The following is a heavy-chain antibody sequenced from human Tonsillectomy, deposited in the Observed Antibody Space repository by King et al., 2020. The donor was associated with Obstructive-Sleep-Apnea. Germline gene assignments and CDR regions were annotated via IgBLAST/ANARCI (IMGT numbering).Heavy chain of an antibody. CDR1: GYTFSNYY. CDR2: LNPNSGDT. CDR3: ARDNNSTWWGSCYY. D-gene: IGHD6-13*01. Sequence: QLVQSGAEVKKPGASVKVSCKASGYTFSNYYIHWVRQAPGQGLEWMGWLNPNSGDTNYAQNFQVRVTVTRDTSISTAYMEMSRLTSDDTAVYYCARDNNSTWWGSCYYWGQGTLVTVSS. V-gene: IGHV1-2*02. J-gene: IGHJ4*02.